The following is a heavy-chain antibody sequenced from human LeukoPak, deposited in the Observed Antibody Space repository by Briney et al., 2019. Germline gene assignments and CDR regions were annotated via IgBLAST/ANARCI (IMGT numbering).Heavy chain of an antibody. CDR2: ISAYNGNT. Sequence: ASVKVSCKASGYTFTSYGISWVRQAPGQGLEWMGWISAYNGNTNYAQKLQGRVTMTTDTSTSTAYMELRSLRSDDTAVYYCASESYYYDSSGYYPRWFDPWGQGTLVTVSS. CDR1: GYTFTSYG. J-gene: IGHJ5*02. D-gene: IGHD3-22*01. CDR3: ASESYYYDSSGYYPRWFDP. V-gene: IGHV1-18*01.